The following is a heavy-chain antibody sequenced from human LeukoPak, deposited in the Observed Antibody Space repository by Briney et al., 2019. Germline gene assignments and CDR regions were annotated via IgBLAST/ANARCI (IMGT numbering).Heavy chain of an antibody. CDR3: ARDRLYGSGSYWFDY. V-gene: IGHV3-11*05. CDR1: GFTFSDYY. J-gene: IGHJ4*02. Sequence: PGGSLRLSCAPSGFTFSDYYMGWIRQAPGKGLEWVSYISSSSSYTNYADSVKGRFTISRDNAKNSLYLQMNSLRAEDTAVYYCARDRLYGSGSYWFDYWGQGTLVTVSS. D-gene: IGHD3-10*01. CDR2: ISSSSSYT.